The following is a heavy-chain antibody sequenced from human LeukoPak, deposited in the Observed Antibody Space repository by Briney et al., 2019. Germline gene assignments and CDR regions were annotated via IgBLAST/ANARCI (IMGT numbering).Heavy chain of an antibody. Sequence: GGSLRLSCVGSGFTFSGYSMNWVRQAPGKGLEWASSISTSSSYIYYADSVKGRFTISRDNAKNSLYLQMNSLRAEDTAVYYCARALCSGGSCYPGVSYYFDYWGQGTLVTVAS. V-gene: IGHV3-21*01. CDR1: GFTFSGYS. J-gene: IGHJ4*02. CDR2: ISTSSSYI. D-gene: IGHD2-15*01. CDR3: ARALCSGGSCYPGVSYYFDY.